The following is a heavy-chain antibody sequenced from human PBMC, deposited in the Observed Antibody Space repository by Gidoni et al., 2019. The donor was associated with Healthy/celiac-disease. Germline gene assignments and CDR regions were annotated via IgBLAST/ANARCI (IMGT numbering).Heavy chain of an antibody. CDR3: ARERRGGVVAATVYYYYGMDV. CDR2: INPSGGST. Sequence: QVQLVQSGAEVKKPGASVKVSCKASGYTFTSSYMPWVRQAPGQGLEWMGIINPSGGSTSYAKKFQGRGTMTRDTSTSTVYMELSSLGSEDTAVYYCARERRGGVVAATVYYYYGMDVWGQGTTVTVSS. J-gene: IGHJ6*02. CDR1: GYTFTSSY. V-gene: IGHV1-46*01. D-gene: IGHD2-15*01.